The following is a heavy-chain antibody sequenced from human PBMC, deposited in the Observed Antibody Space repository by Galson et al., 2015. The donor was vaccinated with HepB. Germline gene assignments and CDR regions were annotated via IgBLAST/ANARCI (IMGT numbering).Heavy chain of an antibody. Sequence: TLSLTCTASGGSISSGGYYWSWIRQHPEKGLEWIGYIYYSGSTYYNPSLKSRVTISVDTSKNQFSLKLSSVTAADTAVYYCARAFWGYYYDSSSTANFDYWGQGTLVTVSS. V-gene: IGHV4-31*03. CDR3: ARAFWGYYYDSSSTANFDY. D-gene: IGHD3-22*01. CDR1: GGSISSGGYY. CDR2: IYYSGST. J-gene: IGHJ4*02.